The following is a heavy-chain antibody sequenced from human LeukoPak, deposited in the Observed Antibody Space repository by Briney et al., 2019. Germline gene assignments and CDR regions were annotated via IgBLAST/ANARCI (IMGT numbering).Heavy chain of an antibody. CDR3: ARTALVNDFWTAYFDY. CDR2: IIPTFDSP. CDR1: GGTFSNYA. D-gene: IGHD3/OR15-3a*01. J-gene: IGHJ4*02. Sequence: ASVKVSCKASGGTFSNYAVSWVRQAPGQGLEWMGGIIPTFDSPIYAQRFQGRVSITTDALTRTVYMELSSLRSDDTAIYFCARTALVNDFWTAYFDYWGQGTLVTVSS. V-gene: IGHV1-69*05.